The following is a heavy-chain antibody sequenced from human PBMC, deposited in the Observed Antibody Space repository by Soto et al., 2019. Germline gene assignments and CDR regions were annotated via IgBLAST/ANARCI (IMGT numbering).Heavy chain of an antibody. CDR1: GGSISSGGYY. V-gene: IGHV4-31*03. D-gene: IGHD3-22*01. Sequence: QVQLQESGPGLVKPSQTLSLTCTVSGGSISSGGYYWSWIRQHPGKGLEWIGYIYYSGSTYYNPSLKIRVTISVDTSKNQFSLKLSSVTAADTAVYYCARDPLAIDSTHYYGMDVWGQGTTVTVSS. J-gene: IGHJ6*02. CDR3: ARDPLAIDSTHYYGMDV. CDR2: IYYSGST.